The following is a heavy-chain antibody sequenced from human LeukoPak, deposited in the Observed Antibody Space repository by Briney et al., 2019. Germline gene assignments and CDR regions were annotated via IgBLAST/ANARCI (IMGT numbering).Heavy chain of an antibody. J-gene: IGHJ1*01. D-gene: IGHD2-15*01. CDR3: AQQVGYCSSGSCYFTY. V-gene: IGHV3-48*01. Sequence: GGSLRLSCAASEFTFSSYSMNWVRQAPGKGLEWVSYITNSGNSKSYADSVKGRFTISRDNTKNSLYLQMNGLRAEDTAVYYCAQQVGYCSSGSCYFTYWGQGTLVTVSS. CDR1: EFTFSSYS. CDR2: ITNSGNSK.